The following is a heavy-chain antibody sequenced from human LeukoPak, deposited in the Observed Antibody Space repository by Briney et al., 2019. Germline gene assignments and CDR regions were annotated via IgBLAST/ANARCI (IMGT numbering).Heavy chain of an antibody. CDR1: LYTFTAYY. CDR3: ARDAQPLYCSGGSCYRDAFDI. Sequence: SVPVSYQACLYTFTAYYMHSVRQPPGQRLEWMASINPNSCCTNYAPEVQGRVTMTRDTSISTAYMELSRLRSDDTAVYYCARDAQPLYCSGGSCYRDAFDIWGQGTMVTVSS. J-gene: IGHJ3*02. CDR2: INPNSCCT. V-gene: IGHV1-2*02. D-gene: IGHD2-15*01.